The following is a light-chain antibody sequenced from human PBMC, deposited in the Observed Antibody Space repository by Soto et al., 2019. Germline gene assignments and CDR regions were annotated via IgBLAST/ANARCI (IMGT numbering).Light chain of an antibody. Sequence: IVLTQSPGTLSLSPVKRATLSCRASQSVSNFLAWYRQKPGQAPRLLIYDTSNRATGIPARFSGSGSGTDFTLTINNLDPEDFAVYYCQQRSNWPITFGQGTRREIK. CDR1: QSVSNF. CDR3: QQRSNWPIT. J-gene: IGKJ5*01. CDR2: DTS. V-gene: IGKV3-11*01.